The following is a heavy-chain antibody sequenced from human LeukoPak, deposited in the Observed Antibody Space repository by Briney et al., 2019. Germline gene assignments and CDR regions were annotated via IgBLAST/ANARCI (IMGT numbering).Heavy chain of an antibody. CDR2: IHDSGTT. Sequence: SETLSLTCTVSGGSISNYYWSWVRQAPGKELEWIAYIHDSGTTNSSPSLKSRVTISEDTSNNQLSLILRFVTAADTAVYYCARDPGTSWPRWFFDLWGRGTLVTVSS. D-gene: IGHD6-13*01. J-gene: IGHJ2*01. CDR1: GGSISNYY. V-gene: IGHV4-59*01. CDR3: ARDPGTSWPRWFFDL.